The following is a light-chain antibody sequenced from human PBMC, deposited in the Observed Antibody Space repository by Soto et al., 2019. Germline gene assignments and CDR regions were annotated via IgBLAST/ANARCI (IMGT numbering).Light chain of an antibody. V-gene: IGKV3-11*01. CDR1: QSVSSY. Sequence: EIVLTQSPATLSLSPGERATLSCRASQSVSSYLAWYQQKPGQAPRPLIYDASNRATGIPARFSGSGYGTDFTLTISSIETEDFAVYYCQQRSNSTPTFGQGTRLEIK. CDR2: DAS. CDR3: QQRSNSTPT. J-gene: IGKJ5*01.